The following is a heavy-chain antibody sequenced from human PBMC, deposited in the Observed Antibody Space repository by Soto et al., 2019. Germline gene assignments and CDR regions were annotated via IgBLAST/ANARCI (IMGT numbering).Heavy chain of an antibody. Sequence: TGGSLRLSCSSSGFTFSSYAMHWVRQAPGKGLEYVSSISINGGSTHYADSVKGRFTISRDNSKNTLYLQMNSLRAEDTAVYYCTKRHSSGYGYFDYWGQGTLVTGSS. CDR3: TKRHSSGYGYFDY. D-gene: IGHD3-22*01. CDR2: ISINGGST. J-gene: IGHJ4*02. CDR1: GFTFSSYA. V-gene: IGHV3-64*04.